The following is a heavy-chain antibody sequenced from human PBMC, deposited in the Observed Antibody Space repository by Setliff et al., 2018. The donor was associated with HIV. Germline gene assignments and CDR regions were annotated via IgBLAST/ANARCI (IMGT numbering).Heavy chain of an antibody. D-gene: IGHD3-22*01. J-gene: IGHJ4*02. CDR1: GDSISRSSFY. CDR2: FYYSGGT. CDR3: ARELPPYYYDNGGYSHF. Sequence: KSSETLSLTCTVSGDSISRSSFYWAWIRQPPGKGLEWIGSFYYSGGTYYSPSLKSRVTISVDTSKNQFSLKLSSATAADTALYYCARELPPYYYDNGGYSHFWGQGTLVTVSS. V-gene: IGHV4-39*02.